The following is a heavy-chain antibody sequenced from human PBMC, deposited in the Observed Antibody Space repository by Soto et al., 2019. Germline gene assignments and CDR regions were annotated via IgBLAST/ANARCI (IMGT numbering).Heavy chain of an antibody. D-gene: IGHD3-22*01. Sequence: GGSLRLSCAGSGFTFSNYGMHWVRQAPGKGLEWVAIIWYDGSNKYYADSVKDRFTISRDNSKNTLYLQMNSLRAEDTAMYYCARSADDSSGYYYVGSDYWGQGTLVTVSS. CDR1: GFTFSNYG. V-gene: IGHV3-33*01. J-gene: IGHJ4*02. CDR3: ARSADDSSGYYYVGSDY. CDR2: IWYDGSNK.